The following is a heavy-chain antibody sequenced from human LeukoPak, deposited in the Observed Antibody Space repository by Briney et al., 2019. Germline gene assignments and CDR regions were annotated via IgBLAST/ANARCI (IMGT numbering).Heavy chain of an antibody. Sequence: GGSLRLSCAASGFTFSSYAMSWVRQAPGKGLEWVSAISGSGGSTYYADSVKGRFTISRDISKNTLYLQMNSLRAEDTAVYYCAKSRRVVTQYTSFDFWGQGTLVTVSS. CDR1: GFTFSSYA. D-gene: IGHD3-22*01. CDR2: ISGSGGST. J-gene: IGHJ4*02. V-gene: IGHV3-23*01. CDR3: AKSRRVVTQYTSFDF.